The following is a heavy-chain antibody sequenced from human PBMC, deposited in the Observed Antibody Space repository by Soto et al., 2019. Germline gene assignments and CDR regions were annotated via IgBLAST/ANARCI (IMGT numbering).Heavy chain of an antibody. D-gene: IGHD1-20*01. Sequence: QVQLVQSGAEVKKPGASVKVSCKASGYTFTSYGISWVRQAPGQGLEWMGWISAYNGNTNDAQKLQGRVTMTTDTSTSTAYMELRSLRSDDTAVYYCARVRVSYLVTGTMPDWGQGTLVTVSS. J-gene: IGHJ4*02. CDR1: GYTFTSYG. V-gene: IGHV1-18*04. CDR3: ARVRVSYLVTGTMPD. CDR2: ISAYNGNT.